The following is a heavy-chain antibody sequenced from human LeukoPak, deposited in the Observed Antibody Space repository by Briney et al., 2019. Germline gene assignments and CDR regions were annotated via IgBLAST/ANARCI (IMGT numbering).Heavy chain of an antibody. D-gene: IGHD1-26*01. CDR3: AKSGGYGLDY. CDR2: INHSGST. Sequence: PSETLSLTCAVYGGSFSGYYWSWIRQPPGKGLEWIGEINHSGSTNYNPSLKSRVTISIDTSKNQFSLRLNSVTAADTAMYYCAKSGGYGLDYWGQGTRVTVSS. J-gene: IGHJ4*02. CDR1: GGSFSGYY. V-gene: IGHV4-34*01.